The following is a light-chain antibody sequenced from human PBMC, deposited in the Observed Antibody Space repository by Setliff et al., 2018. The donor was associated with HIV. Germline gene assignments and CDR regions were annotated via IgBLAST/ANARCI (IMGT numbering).Light chain of an antibody. CDR1: TGAVTSGHY. J-gene: IGLJ3*02. CDR3: LLSYTDDRPV. Sequence: QAVVTQEPSVAVSPGGTVTLTCGSSTGAVTSGHYPYWFQQKPGQAPRTLIYDANNKHSWTPARFSGSLLGGKAALTLSGAQSEDEADYYCLLSYTDDRPVFGGGTKVTVL. V-gene: IGLV7-46*01. CDR2: DAN.